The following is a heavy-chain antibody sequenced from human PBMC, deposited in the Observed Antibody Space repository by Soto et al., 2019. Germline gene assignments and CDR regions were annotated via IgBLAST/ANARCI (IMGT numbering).Heavy chain of an antibody. Sequence: SSETLSLTCAVYGGSFRGYHWSWIRQPPGKGLEWIGEINHSGSTNYNPSLKSRVIISLETSKNQFSLILTSVTAADTAVYYCARGLSSSATFYHYYGMDVWGQGTTVTAP. V-gene: IGHV4-34*01. CDR3: ARGLSSSATFYHYYGMDV. J-gene: IGHJ6*02. D-gene: IGHD6-6*01. CDR2: INHSGST. CDR1: GGSFRGYH.